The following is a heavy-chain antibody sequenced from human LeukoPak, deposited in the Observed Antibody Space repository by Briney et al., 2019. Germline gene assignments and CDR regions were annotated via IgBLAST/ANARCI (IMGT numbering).Heavy chain of an antibody. Sequence: SETLSLTCAVYGGSFSGYYWSWLRQPPGKGLEWIGEINHSGSTNYNPSLKSRVTISVDTSKNQFSLKLSSVTAADTAVYYCARESLWFGELLSNPFYYFDYWGQGTLVTVSS. J-gene: IGHJ4*02. CDR3: ARESLWFGELLSNPFYYFDY. V-gene: IGHV4-34*01. CDR2: INHSGST. D-gene: IGHD3-10*01. CDR1: GGSFSGYY.